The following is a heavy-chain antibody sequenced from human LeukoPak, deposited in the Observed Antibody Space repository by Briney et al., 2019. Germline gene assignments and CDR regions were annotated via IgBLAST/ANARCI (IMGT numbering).Heavy chain of an antibody. D-gene: IGHD6-19*01. CDR2: ISSSGSTI. J-gene: IGHJ6*02. CDR3: ARSGYSSGWSNYYYYGMDV. Sequence: GGSLRLSCAASGFTFSSYEMNWVRQVPGKGLEWVSYISSSGSTIYYADSVKGRFTISRDNAKNSLYLQMNSLRAEDTAVYYCARSGYSSGWSNYYYYGMDVWGQGTTVTVSS. CDR1: GFTFSSYE. V-gene: IGHV3-48*03.